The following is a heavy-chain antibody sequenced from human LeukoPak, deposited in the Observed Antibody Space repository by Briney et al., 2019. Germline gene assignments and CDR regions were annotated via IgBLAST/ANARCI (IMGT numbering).Heavy chain of an antibody. V-gene: IGHV4-39*01. J-gene: IGHJ3*02. CDR3: ARRRLNWGAFDI. Sequence: SETLSLTCTVSGGSISNTAYYWGWIRQPPGKGLEWIGSLPYSGSPYYNPSLKSRVTISGDMSKNQFSLKLSSVTAADTAVYCCARRRLNWGAFDIWGQGTMVTVSS. D-gene: IGHD7-27*01. CDR2: LPYSGSP. CDR1: GGSISNTAYY.